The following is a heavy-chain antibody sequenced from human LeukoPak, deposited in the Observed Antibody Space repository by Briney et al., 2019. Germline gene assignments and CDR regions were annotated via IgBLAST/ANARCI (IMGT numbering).Heavy chain of an antibody. CDR1: GGSIRSYY. V-gene: IGHV4-59*01. CDR3: ARYRIGTRHFDY. D-gene: IGHD1-7*01. Sequence: SETLSLTCTVSGGSIRSYYWSWIRQPPGKGLEWIGYIDYSGSTNYNPSLRSRFTISVDTSKIQFSLKLTSVTAADTAVYFCARYRIGTRHFDYWGQGTLVTVSS. J-gene: IGHJ4*02. CDR2: IDYSGST.